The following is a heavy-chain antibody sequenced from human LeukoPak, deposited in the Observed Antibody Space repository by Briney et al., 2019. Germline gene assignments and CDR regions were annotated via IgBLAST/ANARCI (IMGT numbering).Heavy chain of an antibody. J-gene: IGHJ4*02. CDR2: ISISGGTT. V-gene: IGHV3-23*01. CDR1: GFTFSNYA. D-gene: IGHD3-10*01. CDR3: AKDSTFYGSGSHFDY. Sequence: GSLRLSCAASGFTFSNYAMNWARQAPGKGLEWVSSISISGGTTYYADSVKGRFTISRDNSKNTLYLQMNSLRADDTAVYYCAKDSTFYGSGSHFDYWGQGTLVTVSS.